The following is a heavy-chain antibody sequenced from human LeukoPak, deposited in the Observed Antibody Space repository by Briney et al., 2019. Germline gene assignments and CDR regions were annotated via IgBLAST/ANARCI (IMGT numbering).Heavy chain of an antibody. CDR2: ISNSGGNT. V-gene: IGHV3-23*01. J-gene: IGHJ4*02. CDR3: AKGVLWFGERQSGFDY. Sequence: PGGSLRLSCAASGFTFSSYAMSWVRQAPGKGLEWVSSISNSGGNTYYADSVKGRFTISRDNSKNTLYLQMNSLRAEDTAVYYCAKGVLWFGERQSGFDYWGQGTLVTVSS. D-gene: IGHD3-10*01. CDR1: GFTFSSYA.